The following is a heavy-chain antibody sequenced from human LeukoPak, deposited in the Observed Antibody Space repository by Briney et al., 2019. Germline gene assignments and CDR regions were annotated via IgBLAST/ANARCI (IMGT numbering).Heavy chain of an antibody. D-gene: IGHD2-2*01. CDR1: GFTFSSYA. V-gene: IGHV3-23*01. J-gene: IGHJ2*01. Sequence: GGSLRLSCAASGFTFSSYAMSWVRQAPGKGLEWVSAISGSGGSTYYADSVKGRFTISRDNSKNTLYLQMNSLRAEDTAVYYCAKDLKYRMLWAWYFDLWGRGTLVTVSS. CDR3: AKDLKYRMLWAWYFDL. CDR2: ISGSGGST.